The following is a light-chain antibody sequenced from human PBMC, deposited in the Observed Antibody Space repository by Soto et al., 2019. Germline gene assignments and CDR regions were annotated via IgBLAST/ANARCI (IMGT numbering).Light chain of an antibody. CDR3: CSYAGSVR. J-gene: IGLJ2*01. CDR2: DVS. V-gene: IGLV2-11*01. CDR1: SGDVGGYRY. Sequence: QSVLTQPRSVSGSPGQSVTIPCTGTSGDVGGYRYVSWYQQYPGKAPKLMIYDVSERPSGVPSRFSGSKSGNTASLTISGLQPEDEAEYYCCSYAGSVRFGGGTKLTVL.